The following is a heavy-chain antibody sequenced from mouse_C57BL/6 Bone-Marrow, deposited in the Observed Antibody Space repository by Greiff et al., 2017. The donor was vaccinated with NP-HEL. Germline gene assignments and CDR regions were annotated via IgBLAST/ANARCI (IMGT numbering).Heavy chain of an antibody. CDR2: IYPYNGVS. CDR1: GYSFTGYY. CDR3: AREDYYGSSYEFAY. Sequence: VHVKQSGPELVKPGASVKISCKASGYSFTGYYMHWVKQSHGNILDWIGYIYPYNGVSSYNQKFKGKATLTVDKSSSTAYMELRSLTSEDSAVYYCAREDYYGSSYEFAYWGQGTLVTVSA. V-gene: IGHV1-31*01. D-gene: IGHD1-1*01. J-gene: IGHJ3*01.